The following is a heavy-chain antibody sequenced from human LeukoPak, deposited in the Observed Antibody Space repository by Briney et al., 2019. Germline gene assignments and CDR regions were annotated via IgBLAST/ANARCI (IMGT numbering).Heavy chain of an antibody. D-gene: IGHD2-15*01. CDR2: INHSGDT. J-gene: IGHJ3*02. CDR3: AREGDPLVVGDAFDI. Sequence: SETLSLTCAVSGGSFNDHYWSWIRQPPGKGLEWIGEINHSGDTNYNSSLKSRVTMSVDTSKNRFSLNLTSATAADTAVYYCAREGDPLVVGDAFDIWGQGTMVTISS. CDR1: GGSFNDHY. V-gene: IGHV4-34*01.